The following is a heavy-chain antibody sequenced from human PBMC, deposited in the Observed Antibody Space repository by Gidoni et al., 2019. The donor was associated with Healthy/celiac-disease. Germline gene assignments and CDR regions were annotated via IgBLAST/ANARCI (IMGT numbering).Heavy chain of an antibody. V-gene: IGHV3-9*01. CDR1: GFTFDDYA. Sequence: EVQLVESGGVLVQPGRSLRLSCAASGFTFDDYAMHWFRQAPGKGLEWVSGISWNSGSIGYADSVKCRFTISRDNAKNSLYLQMNSLRAEDTALYYCAKDNSFMANDAFDIWGQGTMVTVSS. CDR3: AKDNSFMANDAFDI. D-gene: IGHD3-3*02. CDR2: ISWNSGSI. J-gene: IGHJ3*02.